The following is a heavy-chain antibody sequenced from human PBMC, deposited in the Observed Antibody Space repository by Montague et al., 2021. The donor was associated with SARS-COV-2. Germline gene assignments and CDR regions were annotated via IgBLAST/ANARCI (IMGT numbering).Heavy chain of an antibody. D-gene: IGHD6-19*01. CDR1: GFTFSSYS. V-gene: IGHV3-21*01. Sequence: SLRLSCAASGFTFSSYSMNWVRQAPGKGLEWVSSISSSSSYIYYADSVKGRFTISRDNAKNSLYLQMNSLRAEDTAVYYCARHASYSSGWYFEGYFDYWGQGTLVTASS. J-gene: IGHJ4*02. CDR2: ISSSSSYI. CDR3: ARHASYSSGWYFEGYFDY.